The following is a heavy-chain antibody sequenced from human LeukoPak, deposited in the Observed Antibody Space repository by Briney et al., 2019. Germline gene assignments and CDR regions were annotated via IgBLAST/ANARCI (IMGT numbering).Heavy chain of an antibody. Sequence: GGSLRLSCAASGFTFSTYGMHWVRQAPGKGLEWVAFIQYDGTSKYYADSVKGRFTISRDNSKNTLYLQMNSLRAEDTAVYYCAKDRDYYGSGSYPDYWGQGTLVTVSS. CDR2: IQYDGTSK. CDR1: GFTFSTYG. CDR3: AKDRDYYGSGSYPDY. D-gene: IGHD3-10*01. J-gene: IGHJ4*02. V-gene: IGHV3-30*02.